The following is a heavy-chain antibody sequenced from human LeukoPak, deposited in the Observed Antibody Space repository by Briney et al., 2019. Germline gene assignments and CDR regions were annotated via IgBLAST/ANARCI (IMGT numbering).Heavy chain of an antibody. CDR2: ISGSGDYT. D-gene: IGHD1-26*01. Sequence: PGGSLRLSCAASGFIFSSYAMSWVRQAPGKGLEWVSVISGSGDYTHYADSVKGRFTISRDNSKNTLSLQMNSLRAEDTAIYYCAKGMSGSNPYNWSDPWGQGTLVTVSS. CDR3: AKGMSGSNPYNWSDP. CDR1: GFIFSSYA. V-gene: IGHV3-23*01. J-gene: IGHJ5*02.